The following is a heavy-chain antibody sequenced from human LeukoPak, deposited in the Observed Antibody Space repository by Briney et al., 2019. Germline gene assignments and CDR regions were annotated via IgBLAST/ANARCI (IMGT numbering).Heavy chain of an antibody. CDR3: ARYRSSALDY. D-gene: IGHD6-19*01. CDR1: GGSIRSYY. Sequence: PSETLSLTCTVSGGSIRSYYWSWIRQPAGKGLEWIGRIYMTGGTSYNPSLKSRVTMSIDTSKNQISLKLSSVTAADTAVYFCARYRSSALDYWGQGALVTVSS. J-gene: IGHJ4*02. CDR2: IYMTGGT. V-gene: IGHV4-4*07.